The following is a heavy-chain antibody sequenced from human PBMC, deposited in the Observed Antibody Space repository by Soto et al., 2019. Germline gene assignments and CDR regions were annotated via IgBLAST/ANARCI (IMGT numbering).Heavy chain of an antibody. Sequence: SETLSLTCTVSDDYISSYYWSWIRQPPGKGLEWIGYIYYSGSTNYNPSLKSRVTISVDTSKNQFSLKLSSVTAADTAVYYSARGYSSGWYFDYWGQGTLVTVSS. CDR3: ARGYSSGWYFDY. J-gene: IGHJ4*02. CDR1: DDYISSYY. CDR2: IYYSGST. V-gene: IGHV4-59*01. D-gene: IGHD6-19*01.